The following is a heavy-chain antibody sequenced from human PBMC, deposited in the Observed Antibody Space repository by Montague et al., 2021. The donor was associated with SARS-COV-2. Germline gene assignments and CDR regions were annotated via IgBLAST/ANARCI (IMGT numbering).Heavy chain of an antibody. D-gene: IGHD5-12*01. CDR3: ARMRWLRSEGRYYYGMGV. V-gene: IGHV4-4*02. CDR2: IYHSGST. J-gene: IGHJ6*01. CDR1: GGSISSSNW. Sequence: SETLSLTCAVSGGSISSSNWWSWVRQPPGKGLVWIGGIYHSGSTNYNPSLKSRVTILVDKSNNQFCRKLSSVTAADTAVYYCARMRWLRSEGRYYYGMGVWGLVDPVPLS.